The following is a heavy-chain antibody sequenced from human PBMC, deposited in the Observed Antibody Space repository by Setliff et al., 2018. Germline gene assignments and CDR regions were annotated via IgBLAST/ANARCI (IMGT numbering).Heavy chain of an antibody. CDR1: GGSVNSGYDN. CDR3: ARATSGWYSAYYYYMDV. Sequence: SETLSLTCTVSGGSVNSGYDNWNWLRQPAGKGLEWIGHINIRGSTNFTPSLKSRVTISLDTSKNQFSLNLTSVTAADTAVYYCARATSGWYSAYYYYMDVWGKGTTVTVSS. J-gene: IGHJ6*03. V-gene: IGHV4-61*09. D-gene: IGHD6-19*01. CDR2: INIRGST.